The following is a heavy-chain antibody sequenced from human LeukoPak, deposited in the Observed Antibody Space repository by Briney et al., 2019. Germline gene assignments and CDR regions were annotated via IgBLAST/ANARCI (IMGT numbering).Heavy chain of an antibody. CDR1: GYTFTGYY. V-gene: IGHV1-2*02. CDR2: INPNNGGT. J-gene: IGHJ3*02. Sequence: ASVKVSCKASGYTFTGYYMHWVRQAPGQGLEWMGWINPNNGGTNYAQKFQGRVTMTRDTSISTAYMELSRLRSDDTAVYYCARGDWIFTLAYDAFDIWGQGTMVTVSS. CDR3: ARGDWIFTLAYDAFDI. D-gene: IGHD3-9*01.